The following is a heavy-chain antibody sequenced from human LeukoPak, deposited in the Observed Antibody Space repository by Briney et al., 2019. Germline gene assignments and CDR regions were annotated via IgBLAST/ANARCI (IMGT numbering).Heavy chain of an antibody. J-gene: IGHJ4*02. CDR2: IKDDGTTT. Sequence: GGSLRLSCAASGFTLSNSWTHWVSQAPGKGLMWVSGIKDDGTTTFYADSVKGRFSISIDSAKNTLYLQMNSLTVDDSGVYYCGGVFDFWGQGALVTVSS. CDR3: GGVFDF. V-gene: IGHV3-74*01. CDR1: GFTLSNSW. D-gene: IGHD2-8*01.